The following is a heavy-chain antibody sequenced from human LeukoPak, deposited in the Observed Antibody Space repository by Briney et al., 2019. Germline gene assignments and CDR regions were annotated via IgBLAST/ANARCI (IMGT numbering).Heavy chain of an antibody. J-gene: IGHJ4*02. Sequence: PGGSLRLSCAASGFTVSSCSMNWVRQAPGKGLEWVSSISSSSSYIYYADSVKGRFTISRDNSKNTLYLQMNSLRAEDTAVYYCARDPQWLFGYWGQGTLVTVSS. V-gene: IGHV3-21*01. D-gene: IGHD6-19*01. CDR1: GFTVSSCS. CDR3: ARDPQWLFGY. CDR2: ISSSSSYI.